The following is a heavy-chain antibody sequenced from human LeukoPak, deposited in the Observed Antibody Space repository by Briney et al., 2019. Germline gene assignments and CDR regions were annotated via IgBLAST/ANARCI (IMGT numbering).Heavy chain of an antibody. J-gene: IGHJ4*02. D-gene: IGHD1-26*01. CDR3: AKDRGSYSPLYYFDY. CDR2: ISYDGNNE. Sequence: PGGFLRLSCAASGFTFSSYGMHWVRQAPGKGLEWVSLISYDGNNEYYADSVQGRFTISRDNSKNALYLQMNSLRAEDTAVYYCAKDRGSYSPLYYFDYWGQGTLVTVSS. V-gene: IGHV3-30*18. CDR1: GFTFSSYG.